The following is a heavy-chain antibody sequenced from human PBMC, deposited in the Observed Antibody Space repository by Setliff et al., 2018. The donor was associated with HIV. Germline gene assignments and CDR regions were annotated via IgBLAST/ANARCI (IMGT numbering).Heavy chain of an antibody. CDR1: GFTFSNFW. CDR2: IKQDGSEK. J-gene: IGHJ4*02. D-gene: IGHD3-9*01. CDR3: ASPTYYNFLN. Sequence: GGSLRLSCAASGFTFSNFWMSWVRQAPGKGLEWVANIKQDGSEKYYVDSVKGRFTISRDNAKNSLYLQVNSLRVEDSAVYYCASPTYYNFLNWGQGTLVTVSS. V-gene: IGHV3-7*01.